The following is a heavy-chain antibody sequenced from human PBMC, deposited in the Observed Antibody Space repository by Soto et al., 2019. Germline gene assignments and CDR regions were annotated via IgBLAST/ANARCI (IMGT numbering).Heavy chain of an antibody. V-gene: IGHV4-39*07. CDR2: SYYGGST. D-gene: IGHD3-10*01. CDR1: GDSISNRNYY. Sequence: SETLSLTCAGCGDSISNRNYYWAWIRQPPGKGLEWIVSSYYGGSTNYNPSLKSRVTISVDTSKNQFSLKLSSVTAADTALYSCARQGFGELHGLVDVWGQGTTVTVSS. J-gene: IGHJ6*02. CDR3: ARQGFGELHGLVDV.